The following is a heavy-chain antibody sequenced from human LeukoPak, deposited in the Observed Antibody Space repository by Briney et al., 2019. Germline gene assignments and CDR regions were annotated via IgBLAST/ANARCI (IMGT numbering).Heavy chain of an antibody. J-gene: IGHJ4*02. CDR3: ATLVSTRYYFDY. Sequence: GSLRLSCAASGFTFSSYAMHWVRQAPGKGLEWIGNIYHSGITYYNHFNSSLKSRVTISIDTSKNQFSLRLTSVTAADTAVYFCATLVSTRYYFDYWGQGTLVTVSS. V-gene: IGHV4-38-2*01. CDR2: IYHSGIT. CDR1: GFTFSSYA. D-gene: IGHD5/OR15-5a*01.